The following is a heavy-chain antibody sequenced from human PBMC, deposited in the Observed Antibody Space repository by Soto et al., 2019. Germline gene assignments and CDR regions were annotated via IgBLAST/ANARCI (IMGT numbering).Heavy chain of an antibody. D-gene: IGHD6-6*01. V-gene: IGHV1-2*02. CDR3: ARALSLGIAAHP. Sequence: ASVKVPCKASGYTFTGYYMHWVRQAPGQGLEWMGWINPNSGGTNYAQKFQGRVTMTRDTSISTAYMELSRLRSDDTAVYYCARALSLGIAAHPWGQGTLVTVS. J-gene: IGHJ4*02. CDR1: GYTFTGYY. CDR2: INPNSGGT.